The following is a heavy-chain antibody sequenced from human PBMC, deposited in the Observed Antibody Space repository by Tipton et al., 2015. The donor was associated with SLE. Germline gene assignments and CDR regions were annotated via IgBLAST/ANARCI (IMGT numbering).Heavy chain of an antibody. CDR1: GFNFSAYN. D-gene: IGHD6-6*01. CDR3: AKRVAYSSSSAYFDS. V-gene: IGHV3-23*04. CDR2: ISDTGRNT. J-gene: IGHJ4*02. Sequence: QLVQSGGGLVKPGESLRLSCAASGFNFSAYNMIWVRQTPGKGLEWVSSISDTGRNTYYADSVKGRFTISRDNSKNALFLQMNNLRDGDTAIYYCAKRVAYSSSSAYFDSWGQGTVVTVSS.